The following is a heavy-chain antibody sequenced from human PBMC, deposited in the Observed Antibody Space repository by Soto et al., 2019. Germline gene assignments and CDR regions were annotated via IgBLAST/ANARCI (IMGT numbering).Heavy chain of an antibody. J-gene: IGHJ6*02. V-gene: IGHV4-59*01. CDR2: IYYSGST. D-gene: IGHD4-17*01. CDR1: GGSISSYY. Sequence: PSETLSLTCTVSGGSISSYYWSWIRQPPGKGLEWIGYIYYSGSTNYNPSLKSRVTISVDTSKNQFSLKLSSVTAADTAVYYCARDTVRVGMDVWGQGTTVTVSS. CDR3: ARDTVRVGMDV.